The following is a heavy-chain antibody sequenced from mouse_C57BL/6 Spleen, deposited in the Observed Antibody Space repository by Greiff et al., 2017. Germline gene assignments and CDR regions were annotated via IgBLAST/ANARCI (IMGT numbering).Heavy chain of an antibody. D-gene: IGHD2-4*01. V-gene: IGHV1-26*01. CDR2: INPNNGGT. CDR3: ARFDYDAWYFDV. J-gene: IGHJ1*03. Sequence: VQLQQSGPELVKPGASVKISCKASGYTFTDYYMNWVKQSHGKSLEWIGDINPNNGGTSYNQKFKGKATLTVDKSSSTAYMELRSLTSEDSAVYYCARFDYDAWYFDVWGTGTTVTVSS. CDR1: GYTFTDYY.